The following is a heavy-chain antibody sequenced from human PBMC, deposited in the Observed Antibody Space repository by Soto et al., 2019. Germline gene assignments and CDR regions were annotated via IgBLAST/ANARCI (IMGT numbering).Heavy chain of an antibody. Sequence: PSETLSLTCTVSGGYISSSSYYWGWIRQPPGKGLEWIGSIYYSGSTYYNPSLKSRVTISVDTSKNQFSLKLSSVTAADTAVYYCARHDSPYSSSWYNAFDIWGQGTMVTVSS. D-gene: IGHD6-13*01. J-gene: IGHJ3*02. V-gene: IGHV4-39*01. CDR1: GGYISSSSYY. CDR2: IYYSGST. CDR3: ARHDSPYSSSWYNAFDI.